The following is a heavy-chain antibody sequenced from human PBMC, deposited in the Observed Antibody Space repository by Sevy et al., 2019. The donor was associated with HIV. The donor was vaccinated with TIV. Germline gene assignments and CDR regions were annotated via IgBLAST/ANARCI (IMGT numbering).Heavy chain of an antibody. D-gene: IGHD3-22*01. J-gene: IGHJ3*02. CDR3: TRHNYDSSDYNAFDI. CDR1: GFTFSDSA. Sequence: GGSLRLSCAASGFTFSDSAMHWFRQASGKGLEWVGLIRNKANTYATTYGASVKDRFTISRDDSKNTAYLQMSSLKTEDTAVYYCTRHNYDSSDYNAFDIWGQGTMVTVSS. CDR2: IRNKANTYAT. V-gene: IGHV3-73*01.